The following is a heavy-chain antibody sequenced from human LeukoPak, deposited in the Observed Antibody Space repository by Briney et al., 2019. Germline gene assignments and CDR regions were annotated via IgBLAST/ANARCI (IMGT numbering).Heavy chain of an antibody. D-gene: IGHD5-24*01. V-gene: IGHV6-1*01. CDR3: ARGGQGDGYSADEAFDF. CDR2: TYYRSKWYN. Sequence: SQTLSLTCAISGDSVSSNSTACNWIRQSPSSGLGWLGRTYYRSKWYNDYAVSVKSRITINPDTSKNQFSLQLNSVTPEDTAVYYCARGGQGDGYSADEAFDFWGQGTMVTVSS. J-gene: IGHJ3*01. CDR1: GDSVSSNSTA.